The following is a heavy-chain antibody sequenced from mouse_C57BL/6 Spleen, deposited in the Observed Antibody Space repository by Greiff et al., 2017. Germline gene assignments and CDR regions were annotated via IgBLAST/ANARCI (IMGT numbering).Heavy chain of an antibody. D-gene: IGHD2-4*01. Sequence: QVQLKQSGAELVRPGASVTLSCKASGYTFTDYEMHWVKQTPVHGLEWIGAIDPETGGTAYNQKFKGKAILTADKSSSTAYMELRSLTSEDSAVYYCTFYYDYERGYWGQGTTLTVSS. J-gene: IGHJ2*01. CDR2: IDPETGGT. V-gene: IGHV1-15*01. CDR3: TFYYDYERGY. CDR1: GYTFTDYE.